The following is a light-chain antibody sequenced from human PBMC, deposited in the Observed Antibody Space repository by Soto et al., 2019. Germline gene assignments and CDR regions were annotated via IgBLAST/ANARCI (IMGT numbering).Light chain of an antibody. CDR2: GAS. J-gene: IGKJ1*01. Sequence: EIVLTQSPGTLSLSPGERATLSCRASQSASGSYLTWYQQKPGQAPRLLIYGASSRATGIPDRFSGSGFGTVFTLTISRLESEDFAVYYCQQYGSSPRSWTFGQGTKVEI. CDR3: QQYGSSPRSWT. V-gene: IGKV3-20*01. CDR1: QSASGSY.